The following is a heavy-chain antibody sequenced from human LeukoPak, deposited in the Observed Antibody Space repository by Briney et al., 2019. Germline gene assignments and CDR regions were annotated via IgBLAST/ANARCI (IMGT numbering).Heavy chain of an antibody. CDR2: INHSGST. J-gene: IGHJ3*02. D-gene: IGHD2-8*01. Sequence: SETLSLTCTVPGYSISSGYYWGWIRQPPGKGLEWIGEINHSGSTNYNPSLKSRVTISVDTSKNQFSLKLSSVTAADTAVYYCARGRAPGYARRAFDIWGQGTMVTVSS. V-gene: IGHV4-38-2*02. CDR1: GYSISSGYY. CDR3: ARGRAPGYARRAFDI.